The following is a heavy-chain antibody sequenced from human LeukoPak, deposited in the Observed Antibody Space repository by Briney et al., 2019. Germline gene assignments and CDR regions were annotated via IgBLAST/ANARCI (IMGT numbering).Heavy chain of an antibody. J-gene: IGHJ4*02. V-gene: IGHV4-59*01. CDR3: ARGSSSGRYWIDY. Sequence: SETLSLTCTVSGGSISTYYWSWIRQPPGKGLEWIGYFYYSGSTSYNSSLKSRVTISVDSSKNQFSLQLSSVTAADTAMYYCARGSSSGRYWIDYWGQGTLVTVSS. CDR1: GGSISTYY. CDR2: FYYSGST. D-gene: IGHD6-19*01.